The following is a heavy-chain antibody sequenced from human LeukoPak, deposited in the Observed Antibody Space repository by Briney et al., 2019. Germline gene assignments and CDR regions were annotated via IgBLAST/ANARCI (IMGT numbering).Heavy chain of an antibody. V-gene: IGHV4-59*01. CDR1: GGSISSYY. CDR3: ARDTHYYGMDV. Sequence: SETLSLTCTVPGGSISSYYWSWIRQPPGKGLEWIGYIYYSGSTNYNPSLKRRVTISIDTSKNQFSLRLSSVTAADTAVYYCARDTHYYGMDVWGQGTTVTVSS. J-gene: IGHJ6*02. CDR2: IYYSGST.